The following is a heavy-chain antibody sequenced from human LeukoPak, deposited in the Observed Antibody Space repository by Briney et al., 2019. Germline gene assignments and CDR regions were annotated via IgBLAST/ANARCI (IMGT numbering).Heavy chain of an antibody. J-gene: IGHJ4*02. CDR1: GGSISSSSYY. CDR3: ARGRSDYYGSGSYYSQDY. CDR2: IYYSGST. D-gene: IGHD3-10*01. Sequence: SETLSLTCTVSGGSISSSSYYWGWIRQPPGKGLEWIGSIYYSGSTYYNPSLKSRVTISVDTSKNQFSLKLSSVTAADTAVYYCARGRSDYYGSGSYYSQDYWGQGTLVTVSS. V-gene: IGHV4-39*07.